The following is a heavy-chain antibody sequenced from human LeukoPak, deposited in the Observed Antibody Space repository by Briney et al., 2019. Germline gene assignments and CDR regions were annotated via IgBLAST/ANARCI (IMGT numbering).Heavy chain of an antibody. CDR2: ISSSSNHI. J-gene: IGHJ4*02. Sequence: GGSLRLSCAASGFTFSSYNMNWVRQAPGKGLEWVSSISSSSNHIYYADSVKGRFTISRDNAKNSLYLQMNSLRAEDTAVYYCASNTAADYYWGQGTLVTVSS. CDR1: GFTFSSYN. D-gene: IGHD6-25*01. V-gene: IGHV3-21*01. CDR3: ASNTAADYY.